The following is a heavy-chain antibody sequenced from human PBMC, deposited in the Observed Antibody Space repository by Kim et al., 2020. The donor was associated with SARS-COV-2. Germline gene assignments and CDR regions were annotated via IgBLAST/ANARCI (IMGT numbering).Heavy chain of an antibody. Sequence: SETLSLTCAVYGGSFSGYYWSWIRQPPGKGLEWIGEINHSGSTNYNPSLKSRVTISVDTSKNQFSLKLSSVTAADTAVYYCARGWGGVVVAATPHSTVTTEGCAFDIWGQGTMVTVSS. J-gene: IGHJ3*02. V-gene: IGHV4-34*01. CDR1: GGSFSGYY. CDR3: ARGWGGVVVAATPHSTVTTEGCAFDI. D-gene: IGHD2-15*01. CDR2: INHSGST.